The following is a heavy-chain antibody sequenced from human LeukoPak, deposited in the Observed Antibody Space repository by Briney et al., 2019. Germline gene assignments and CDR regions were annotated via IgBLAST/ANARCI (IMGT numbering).Heavy chain of an antibody. J-gene: IGHJ4*02. Sequence: SETLSLTCAVYGGSLSYYYWSWLRPPPAKGLEWIGEINHSESNNYNPSLKRRVTISVNTSKNQFSLKLSSVTAADTAAYYCARGRYYYGSGSYSDYWGQGTLVTVSS. CDR1: GGSLSYYY. V-gene: IGHV4-34*01. CDR3: ARGRYYYGSGSYSDY. CDR2: INHSESN. D-gene: IGHD3-10*01.